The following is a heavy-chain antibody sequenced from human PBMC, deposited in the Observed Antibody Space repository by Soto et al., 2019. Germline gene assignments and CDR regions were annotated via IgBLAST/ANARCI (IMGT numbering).Heavy chain of an antibody. J-gene: IGHJ4*02. CDR2: LNPNRGNT. Sequence: GASVNVSFKASGYTFTRYDLNWVRQATGQWLELMGWLNPNRGNTGYAQKFPVRVTLTRXXXXXXSXMXLCXXRSEETAVYYCATWGYPLPGEYWGLGTLVIVSS. CDR1: GYTFTRYD. V-gene: IGHV1-8*01. CDR3: ATWGYPLPGEY. D-gene: IGHD5-18*01.